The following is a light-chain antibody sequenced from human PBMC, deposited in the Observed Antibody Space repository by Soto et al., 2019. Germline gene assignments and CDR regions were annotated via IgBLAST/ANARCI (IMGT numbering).Light chain of an antibody. J-gene: IGLJ1*01. Sequence: SVLTQAAAVSGSPGQSVSIPFPGKNSHVGGYEHVSWYQQHPGKAPRFIIHDVSSRPSGVSNRFSGSKSGNTASLTISGLQTEDEADYYCSSYTGVSLYVFGTGTKVTVL. CDR3: SSYTGVSLYV. CDR2: DVS. CDR1: NSHVGGYEH. V-gene: IGLV2-14*01.